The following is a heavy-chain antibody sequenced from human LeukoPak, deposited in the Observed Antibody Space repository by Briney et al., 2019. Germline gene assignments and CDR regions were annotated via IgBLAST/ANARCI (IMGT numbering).Heavy chain of an antibody. CDR2: IKQDGSEK. Sequence: GGSLRLSCAASGFTFSSYWMSWVRQAPGKGLEWVANIKQDGSEKYYVDSVKGRFTISRDNAKNSLYLQMNSLRAEDTAVYYCARAFTIAVAGNQYFDYWGQGTLVTVSS. V-gene: IGHV3-7*01. CDR3: ARAFTIAVAGNQYFDY. J-gene: IGHJ4*02. CDR1: GFTFSSYW. D-gene: IGHD6-19*01.